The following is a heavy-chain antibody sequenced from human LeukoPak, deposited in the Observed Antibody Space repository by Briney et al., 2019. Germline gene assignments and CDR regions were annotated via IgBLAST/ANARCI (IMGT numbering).Heavy chain of an antibody. V-gene: IGHV3-48*01. Sequence: PGGALRLSCAASGFTFSSYSMNWVRQAPGKGREWVSYIGSSNSPIYYADSVKGRFTISRDNGKNSLYLQMNSLRAEDTAVYYCARGGSSRPIARWGQGTLVTVSS. CDR2: IGSSNSPI. CDR3: ARGGSSRPIAR. CDR1: GFTFSSYS. J-gene: IGHJ4*02. D-gene: IGHD2-21*01.